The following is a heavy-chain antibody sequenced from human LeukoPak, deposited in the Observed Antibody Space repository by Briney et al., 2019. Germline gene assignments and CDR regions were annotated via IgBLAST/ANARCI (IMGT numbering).Heavy chain of an antibody. J-gene: IGHJ4*02. Sequence: GGSLRLSCAASGFTFSSYWMHWVRHAPGKGLVWVSRINSDGSSTSYADSVKGRFTISRDNAKNTLYLQMNSLRAEDTAVYYCARDDRYFPFGDSSGYYWGIDYWGQGTLVTVSS. D-gene: IGHD3-22*01. CDR3: ARDDRYFPFGDSSGYYWGIDY. V-gene: IGHV3-74*01. CDR2: INSDGSST. CDR1: GFTFSSYW.